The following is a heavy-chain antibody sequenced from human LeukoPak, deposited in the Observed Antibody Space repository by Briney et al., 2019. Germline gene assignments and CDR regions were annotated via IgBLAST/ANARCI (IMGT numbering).Heavy chain of an antibody. CDR3: ARGGPSMVRGVISGRAFDI. CDR1: GYTFTSYD. CDR2: MNPSSGNT. J-gene: IGHJ3*02. Sequence: ASVKVSCKASGYTFTSYDVNWVRQATGQGLEWMGWMNPSSGNTGYAQKFQGRVTMTTNTSISTAYMELSSLRSEDTAVYYCARGGPSMVRGVISGRAFDIWGQGTMVTASS. V-gene: IGHV1-8*01. D-gene: IGHD3-10*01.